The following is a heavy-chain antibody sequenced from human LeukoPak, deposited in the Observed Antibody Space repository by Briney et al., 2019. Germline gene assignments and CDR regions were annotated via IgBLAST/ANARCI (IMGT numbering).Heavy chain of an antibody. CDR2: IYYSGNT. CDR1: GGSISSYY. J-gene: IGHJ6*02. D-gene: IGHD2-2*01. Sequence: SETLSLTCTVSGGSISSYYWSWIRQPPGKGLEWIGYIYYSGNTNYNPSLKSRVTISVDTSKNQFSLKLSSVTAADTAVYYCARRYCSSTSCWYGMDVWGQGTTVTVS. CDR3: ARRYCSSTSCWYGMDV. V-gene: IGHV4-59*08.